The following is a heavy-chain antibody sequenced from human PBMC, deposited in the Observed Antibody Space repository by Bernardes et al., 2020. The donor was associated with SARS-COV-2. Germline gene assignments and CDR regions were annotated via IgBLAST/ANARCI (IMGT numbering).Heavy chain of an antibody. Sequence: ASVKVSCKASGYTFTSYGISWVRQAPGQGLEWMGWISAYNGNTNYAQKLQGRVTMTTDTSTSTAYMELRSLRSDDTAVYYCARVLGYYYDSSGDYDGYFDYWGQGTLVTVSS. J-gene: IGHJ4*02. CDR3: ARVLGYYYDSSGDYDGYFDY. V-gene: IGHV1-18*04. D-gene: IGHD3-22*01. CDR1: GYTFTSYG. CDR2: ISAYNGNT.